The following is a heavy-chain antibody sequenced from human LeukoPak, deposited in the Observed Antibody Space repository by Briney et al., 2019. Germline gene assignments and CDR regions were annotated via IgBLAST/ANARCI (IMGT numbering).Heavy chain of an antibody. CDR2: VSAYADNT. D-gene: IGHD2-15*01. V-gene: IGHV1-18*01. J-gene: IGHJ4*02. CDR1: GYTFTSYG. Sequence: ASVKVSCKTSGYTFTSYGISWVRQAPGQGLEWMGWVSAYADNTNYVQKTQGRVTMTTDTSTSTAYMELRSLRSDDTAVYYCARDCIGCHGFDYWGQGTLVTVSS. CDR3: ARDCIGCHGFDY.